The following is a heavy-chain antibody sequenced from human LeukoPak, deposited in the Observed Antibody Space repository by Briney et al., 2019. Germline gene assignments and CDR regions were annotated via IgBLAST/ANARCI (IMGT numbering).Heavy chain of an antibody. J-gene: IGHJ4*02. CDR1: GFNFRNAW. Sequence: GGSLRLSCTASGFNFRNAWMCWVRQAPGKGLEWVSAISGSGGSTYYADSVKGRFTISRDNSKNTLYLQMNSLRAEDTAVYYCARAYSSSWYDYWGQGTLVTVSS. CDR3: ARAYSSSWYDY. CDR2: ISGSGGST. D-gene: IGHD6-13*01. V-gene: IGHV3-23*01.